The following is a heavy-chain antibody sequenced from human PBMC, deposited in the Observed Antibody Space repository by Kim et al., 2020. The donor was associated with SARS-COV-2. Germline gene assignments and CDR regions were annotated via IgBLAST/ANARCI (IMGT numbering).Heavy chain of an antibody. V-gene: IGHV3-11*01. CDR2: TI. CDR3: ARDESHYAEC. Sequence: TIYNADAVKGRFTISRDNAKNSLYLQMNSLRAEDTAVYYCARDESHYAECWGQGTLVTVSS. D-gene: IGHD3-16*01. J-gene: IGHJ4*02.